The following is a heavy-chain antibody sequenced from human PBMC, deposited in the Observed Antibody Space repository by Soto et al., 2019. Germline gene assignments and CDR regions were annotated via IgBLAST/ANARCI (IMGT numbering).Heavy chain of an antibody. CDR2: ISNDGRAQ. D-gene: IGHD3-9*01. CDR1: TVTINVHG. J-gene: IGHJ5*01. CDR3: ARDIWNGDYKWFDS. Sequence: PGGSLRLSCTSSTVTINVHGIQWVRQAPGKGLEWVAFISNDGRAQYYADSVKGRFTISRDYSKNTVDLQMNSLRNEETAVYYCARDIWNGDYKWFDSWGPGTLVTVSS. V-gene: IGHV3-30*03.